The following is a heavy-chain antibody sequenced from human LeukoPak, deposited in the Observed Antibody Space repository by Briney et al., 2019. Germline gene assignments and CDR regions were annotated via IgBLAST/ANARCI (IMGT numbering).Heavy chain of an antibody. Sequence: GGSLRLSCAASGFTFDDYAMHWVRQAPGKGLEWVSVISGHGGTKYYADSVKGRFTISRDNSKNSLYLQMNSLTTEDTALYYCAKRVGSNYFDYWGRGTLVTVS. D-gene: IGHD1-26*01. CDR2: ISGHGGTK. J-gene: IGHJ4*02. CDR3: AKRVGSNYFDY. CDR1: GFTFDDYA. V-gene: IGHV3-43*02.